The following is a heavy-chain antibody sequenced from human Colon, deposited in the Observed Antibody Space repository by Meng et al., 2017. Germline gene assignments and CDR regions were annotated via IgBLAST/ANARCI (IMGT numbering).Heavy chain of an antibody. CDR3: ARARELWGRPLPSPFDY. V-gene: IGHV2-5*02. J-gene: IGHJ4*02. CDR1: GFALSGVT. Sequence: QITLTESGPTLVKPTQTLTLTGSIAGFALSGVTVAWIRQPPGKALECLAVIYWDDDKRYRPSLESRLTITKDTSKNQVVLTMTNVDPVDTATYYCARARELWGRPLPSPFDYWGPETLVTVSS. CDR2: IYWDDDK. D-gene: IGHD7-27*01.